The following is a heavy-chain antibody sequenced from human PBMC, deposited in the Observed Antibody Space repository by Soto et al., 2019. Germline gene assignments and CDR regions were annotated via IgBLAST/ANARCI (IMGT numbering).Heavy chain of an antibody. D-gene: IGHD1-26*01. CDR2: IFHTGTT. Sequence: PSETLSLTCTVSGGSVSSGNYYWSWIRQPPGKGLEWIGYIFHTGTTNYNPSLKSRFTISLDTSMNQFSLKLSSVTPADTAVYYCTRAPVSGSYCFDFWGQGTPVTVSS. V-gene: IGHV4-61*01. CDR3: TRAPVSGSYCFDF. CDR1: GGSVSSGNYY. J-gene: IGHJ4*02.